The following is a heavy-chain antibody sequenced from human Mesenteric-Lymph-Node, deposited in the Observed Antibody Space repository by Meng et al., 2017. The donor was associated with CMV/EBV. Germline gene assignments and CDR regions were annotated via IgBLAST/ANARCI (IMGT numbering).Heavy chain of an antibody. J-gene: IGHJ5*02. CDR3: ARNRGWYQGNWFDP. Sequence: GGSLRLSCAVSGFTFDDYAMTWVRQAPGKGLEWVADINWNGRIITYADSVRGRFIISRDDSKNSLYLQMNSLRAEDTAFYHCARNRGWYQGNWFDPWGQGTLVTVSS. D-gene: IGHD2-2*01. CDR2: INWNGRII. V-gene: IGHV3-20*01. CDR1: GFTFDDYA.